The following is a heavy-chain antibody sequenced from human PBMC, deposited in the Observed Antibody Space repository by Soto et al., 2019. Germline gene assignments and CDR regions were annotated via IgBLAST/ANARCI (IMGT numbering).Heavy chain of an antibody. V-gene: IGHV3-13*05. D-gene: IGHD4-4*01. CDR3: ARTDSDFYGLDV. CDR1: GFTFRNYD. CDR2: ISAAGDP. Sequence: EVQLVESGGGLVQPGGSLRLSCAASGFTFRNYDMHWVRQGTGKGLEWVSGISAAGDPDYADSVEGRFTISRENAQNSFFLKMNSLSVGDTAVYYCARTDSDFYGLDVWGQGTTVIVSS. J-gene: IGHJ6*02.